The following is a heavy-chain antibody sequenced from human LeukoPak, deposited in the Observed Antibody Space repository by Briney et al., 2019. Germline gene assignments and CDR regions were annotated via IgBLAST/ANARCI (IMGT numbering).Heavy chain of an antibody. J-gene: IGHJ4*02. Sequence: ASVKVSCKASGYTFTGYYMHWVRQAPGQGLEWMGWINPNSGGTNYAQKFQGRVTMTRDTSISTAYMELSRLRSDDTAVYYCKVGYHGDYAWNVDYWGQGTLVTVSS. CDR3: KVGYHGDYAWNVDY. D-gene: IGHD4-17*01. CDR2: INPNSGGT. CDR1: GYTFTGYY. V-gene: IGHV1-2*02.